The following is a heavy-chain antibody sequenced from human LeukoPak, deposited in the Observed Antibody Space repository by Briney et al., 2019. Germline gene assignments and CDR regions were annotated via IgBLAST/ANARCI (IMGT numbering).Heavy chain of an antibody. Sequence: GGSLTLSCAASGLTFSNYYLSWIRQAPGKGPEWISYISSSGTTIYYADSVQGRFTISRDNAKNSLYLQMNRLRAEDAAVDYSAIESEARMILGRSLYWGRGSLVTVAS. CDR2: ISSSGTTI. CDR3: AIESEARMILGRSLY. V-gene: IGHV3-11*01. D-gene: IGHD2-21*01. J-gene: IGHJ4*02. CDR1: GLTFSNYY.